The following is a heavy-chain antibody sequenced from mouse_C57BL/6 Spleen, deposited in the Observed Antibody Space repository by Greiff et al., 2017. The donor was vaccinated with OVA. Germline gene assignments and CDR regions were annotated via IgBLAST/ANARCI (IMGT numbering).Heavy chain of an antibody. V-gene: IGHV1-69*01. CDR2: IDPSDSYT. J-gene: IGHJ1*03. D-gene: IGHD2-5*01. CDR1: GYTFTSYW. CDR3: ARSPYYSNHWYFDV. Sequence: QVQLKQPGAELVMPGASVKLSCKASGYTFTSYWMHWVKQRPGQGLEWIGEIDPSDSYTNYNQKFKGKSTLTVDKSSSTAYMQLSSLTSEDSAVYYCARSPYYSNHWYFDVWGTGTTVTVSS.